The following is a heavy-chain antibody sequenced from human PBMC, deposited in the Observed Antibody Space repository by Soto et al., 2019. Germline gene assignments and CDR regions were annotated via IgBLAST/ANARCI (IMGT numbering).Heavy chain of an antibody. J-gene: IGHJ5*02. CDR3: ARPTTPGFWFDP. CDR2: IYSGGST. CDR1: GFNISSNY. V-gene: IGHV3-66*04. D-gene: IGHD1-1*01. Sequence: PGGSLRLSCAASGFNISSNYMSWVRQAPGKGLEWVSVIYSGGSTYYADSVKGRFTISRDNSKNTLYLQMNSLRAEDTAVYYCARPTTPGFWFDPWAQGTLVTGSS.